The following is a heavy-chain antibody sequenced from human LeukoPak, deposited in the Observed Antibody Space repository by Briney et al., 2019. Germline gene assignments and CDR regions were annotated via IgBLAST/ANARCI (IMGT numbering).Heavy chain of an antibody. D-gene: IGHD5/OR15-5a*01. V-gene: IGHV5-51*01. Sequence: GDSLKISCKDSEYRSTSYWFGWLRQLPGKGLRWWEIIQPADSDTRYSPSFQGQVTITADKSISTANLQWSSLEASDTAMYYCARSSAPRLHFDYWGQGTLVTVSS. CDR1: EYRSTSYW. CDR3: ARSSAPRLHFDY. CDR2: IQPADSDT. J-gene: IGHJ4*02.